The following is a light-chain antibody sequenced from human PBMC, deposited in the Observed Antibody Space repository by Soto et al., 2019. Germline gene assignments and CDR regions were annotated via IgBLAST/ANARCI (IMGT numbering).Light chain of an antibody. J-gene: IGKJ4*01. CDR2: AAY. V-gene: IGKV1-9*01. CDR3: QHLDSYPT. Sequence: IQVTQSPSSLSASVGDRITITCRASQGMSSYLAWYQQKPGKAPKLLIYAAYTLQSGVPSRFSGSGSGTDFTLTISSLQPEYFASYYCQHLDSYPTFGGGTKVEIK. CDR1: QGMSSY.